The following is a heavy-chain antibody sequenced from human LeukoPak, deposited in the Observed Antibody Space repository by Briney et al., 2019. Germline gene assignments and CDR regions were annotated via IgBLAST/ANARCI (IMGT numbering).Heavy chain of an antibody. J-gene: IGHJ4*02. CDR3: ARGGVNGGSYIQYFDY. CDR2: IIPIFGTA. V-gene: IGHV1-69*05. CDR1: GGTFSSYA. Sequence: SVKVSCKASGGTFSSYAISWVRQAPGQGLEWMGGIIPIFGTANYAQKFQGRVTITTDESTSTACMELSSLRSEDTAVYYCARGGVNGGSYIQYFDYWGQGTLVTVSS. D-gene: IGHD1-26*01.